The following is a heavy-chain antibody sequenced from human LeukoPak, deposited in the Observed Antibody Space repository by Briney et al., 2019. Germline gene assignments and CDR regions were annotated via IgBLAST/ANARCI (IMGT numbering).Heavy chain of an antibody. J-gene: IGHJ3*02. CDR1: GFTFSSSS. CDR2: IISSISYI. Sequence: KTGGCLRLSCAASGFTFSSSSTNWVRQAPGKGLEWVSSIISSISYIYYADSVKGRFTISRDNAKNSLYLQMNSLRAEDTAVYYCSGAFDIWGQGTMVTVSS. CDR3: SGAFDI. V-gene: IGHV3-21*01.